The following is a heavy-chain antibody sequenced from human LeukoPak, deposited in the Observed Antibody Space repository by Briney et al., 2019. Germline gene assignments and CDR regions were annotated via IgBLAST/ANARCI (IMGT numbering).Heavy chain of an antibody. CDR1: GGSISSSSYY. D-gene: IGHD3-22*01. CDR2: IYYSGST. CDR3: AGVSVMGSYDSSGTFDY. Sequence: SETLSLTCTVSGGSISSSSYYWGWIRQSPGKGLEWIGSIYYSGSTYYNPSLKSRVTISVDTSKNQFSLKLSSVTAADTAVYYCAGVSVMGSYDSSGTFDYWGQGTLVTVSS. V-gene: IGHV4-39*07. J-gene: IGHJ4*02.